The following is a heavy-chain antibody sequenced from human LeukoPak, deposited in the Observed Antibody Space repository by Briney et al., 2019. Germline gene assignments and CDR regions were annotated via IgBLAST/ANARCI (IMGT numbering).Heavy chain of an antibody. J-gene: IGHJ6*03. CDR2: ISYDGSNK. V-gene: IGHV3-30*01. D-gene: IGHD3-22*01. CDR3: ARDGHYYDSSGYYREYYYYYMDV. Sequence: PGGSLRLSCAASGFTFSSYAMHWVRQAPGKGLEWVAVISYDGSNKYYADSVKGRFTISRDNSKNTLYLQMNSLRAEDTAVYYCARDGHYYDSSGYYREYYYYYMDVWGKGTTVTVSS. CDR1: GFTFSSYA.